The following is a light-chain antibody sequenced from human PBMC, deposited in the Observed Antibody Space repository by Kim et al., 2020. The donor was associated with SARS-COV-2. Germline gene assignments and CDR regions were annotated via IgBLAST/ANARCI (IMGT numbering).Light chain of an antibody. CDR2: DAS. CDR3: QQYDYWPPIT. Sequence: ETVLTQSPATLSVSPGERAALSCMASQSIRDKLAWYQQKPGQAPRLLIYDASTRATGIPARFSGRGSGTEFVLTISSLQSEDFAVYYCQQYDYWPPITFGQGTRLEIK. CDR1: QSIRDK. V-gene: IGKV3D-15*01. J-gene: IGKJ5*01.